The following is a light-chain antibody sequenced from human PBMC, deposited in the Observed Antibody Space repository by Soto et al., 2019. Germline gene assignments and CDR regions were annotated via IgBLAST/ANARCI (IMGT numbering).Light chain of an antibody. Sequence: DIQMTQSPSTLSASVGDRVTITCRASQSIGSFLAWYQQRPGKAPNLLLYDATTLVGGVPSTFSGSGSGTEFTLTISSLQPYDFGTYYCQQYNSYSPRTFGQGTKVEIK. CDR2: DAT. V-gene: IGKV1-5*01. CDR1: QSIGSF. J-gene: IGKJ1*01. CDR3: QQYNSYSPRT.